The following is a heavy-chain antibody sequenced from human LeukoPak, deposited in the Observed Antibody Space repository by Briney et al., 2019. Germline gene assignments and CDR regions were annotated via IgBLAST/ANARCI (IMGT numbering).Heavy chain of an antibody. V-gene: IGHV1-69*10. J-gene: IGHJ6*02. Sequence: SVTDSCMASGGTVSSYAISWVRQAAGQGLEGMGGIIPLLGVANDAQKLQCRVTINADTTTSPAYMESSSLRSEDTAGYYCARAPGPPMIVVGYYYYGMDVWGQGTTVTVSS. CDR1: GGTVSSYA. D-gene: IGHD3-22*01. CDR3: ARAPGPPMIVVGYYYYGMDV. CDR2: IIPLLGVA.